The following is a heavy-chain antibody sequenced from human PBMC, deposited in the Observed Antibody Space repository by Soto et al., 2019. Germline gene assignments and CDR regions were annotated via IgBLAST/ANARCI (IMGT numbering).Heavy chain of an antibody. V-gene: IGHV4-34*01. CDR2: INHSGST. CDR3: ARNKGTYDILTGYYNNNWFDP. Sequence: SETLSLTCAVYGGSFSGYHWSWIRQPPGKGLEWIGEINHSGSTNYNPSLKSRVTISVDTSKNQFSLKLSSVTAADTAVYYCARNKGTYDILTGYYNNNWFDPWGQGTLVTVSS. D-gene: IGHD3-9*01. J-gene: IGHJ5*02. CDR1: GGSFSGYH.